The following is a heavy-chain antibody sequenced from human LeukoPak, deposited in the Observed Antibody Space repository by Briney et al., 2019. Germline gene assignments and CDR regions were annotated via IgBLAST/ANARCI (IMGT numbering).Heavy chain of an antibody. V-gene: IGHV3-23*01. D-gene: IGHD3-10*01. Sequence: PGGSLRLSCAASGFTFSSYAMNWVRQAPGKGLEWVSTISGSGGSKHYAASVEGRFTISRDNSKNTVYLQMNSLRAGDTAIYYCAKLTSASGAYGVDVWGRGTTVTVSS. J-gene: IGHJ6*02. CDR2: ISGSGGSK. CDR1: GFTFSSYA. CDR3: AKLTSASGAYGVDV.